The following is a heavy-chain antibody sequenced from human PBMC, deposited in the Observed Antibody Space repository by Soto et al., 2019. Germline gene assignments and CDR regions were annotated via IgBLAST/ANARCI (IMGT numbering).Heavy chain of an antibody. CDR3: ARVFGFGGMDV. J-gene: IGHJ6*01. V-gene: IGHV4-31*03. D-gene: IGHD3-10*01. CDR1: GGSISSGGYY. CDR2: IYYSGST. Sequence: PSETLSLTCTVSGGSISSGGYYWSWIRQHRGKGLEWIGYIYYSGSTYYNPSLKSRVTISVDTSKNQFSLKLSSVTAADTAVYYCARVFGFGGMDVWGQGTTVTVSS.